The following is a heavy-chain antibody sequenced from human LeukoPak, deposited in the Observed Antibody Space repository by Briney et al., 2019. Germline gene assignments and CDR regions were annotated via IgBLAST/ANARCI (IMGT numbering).Heavy chain of an antibody. J-gene: IGHJ3*02. V-gene: IGHV1-2*02. Sequence: VASVKVSCKASGGTFSSYAISWVRQAPGQGLEWMGWINPESGDTNYAQIFQDRVTMTRDTSISTTYMELSSLRSEDTAVYYCATPQRPFGTQHPRADAFDIWGQGTMVTVSS. D-gene: IGHD3-10*01. CDR3: ATPQRPFGTQHPRADAFDI. CDR1: GGTFSSYA. CDR2: INPESGDT.